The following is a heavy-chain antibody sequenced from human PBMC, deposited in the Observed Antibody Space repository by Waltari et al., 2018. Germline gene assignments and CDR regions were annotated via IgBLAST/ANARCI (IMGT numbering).Heavy chain of an antibody. J-gene: IGHJ4*02. V-gene: IGHV1-2*06. Sequence: QVQLVQSGAAVKKPGASVKVSCTASGYTFTGYYMHWVRQAPGQGLEWMGRINPNSGGTNYAQKVQGRVTMTRDTSISTAYMELSRRRSDDTAVYYCAVVAATGGDYWGQGTLVTVSS. CDR2: INPNSGGT. CDR3: AVVAATGGDY. D-gene: IGHD2-15*01. CDR1: GYTFTGYY.